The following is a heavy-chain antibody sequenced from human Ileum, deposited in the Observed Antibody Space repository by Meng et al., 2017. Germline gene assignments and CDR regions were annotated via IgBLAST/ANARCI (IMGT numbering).Heavy chain of an antibody. V-gene: IGHV4-4*02. CDR3: ATSGDNSGFYLGY. CDR2: IYHSGRT. J-gene: IGHJ4*02. D-gene: IGHD3-22*01. CDR1: GDSISTFNW. Sequence: QVPLPESEPGLVTSAGTLSLTCAASGDSISTFNWCMWVRQSPEKGLERIGEIYHSGRTNYNPSLTSRVTMSVDKSKKQISLNLSSVTAADTAVYYCATSGDNSGFYLGYWGPGILVTVSS.